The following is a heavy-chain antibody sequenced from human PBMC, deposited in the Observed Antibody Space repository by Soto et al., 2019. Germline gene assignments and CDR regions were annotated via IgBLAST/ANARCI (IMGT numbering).Heavy chain of an antibody. Sequence: GGSLKISCKGSAYSFTSYWIGWVRQMPGKGLEWMGIIYPGDSDTRYSPSFQGQVTISADKSISTAYLQWSSLKASDTAMYYCARGFGELYPHDAFDIWGQGTMVTVSS. CDR3: ARGFGELYPHDAFDI. D-gene: IGHD3-10*01. CDR1: AYSFTSYW. J-gene: IGHJ3*02. CDR2: IYPGDSDT. V-gene: IGHV5-51*01.